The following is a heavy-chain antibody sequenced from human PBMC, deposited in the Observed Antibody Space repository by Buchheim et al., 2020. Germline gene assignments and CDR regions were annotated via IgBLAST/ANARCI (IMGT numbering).Heavy chain of an antibody. Sequence: EVQLVESGGGLVQPGGSLRLSCAASGFTFSSYEMNWVCQAPGKGLEWVSYISSSGSTIYYADSVKGRFTISRDNAKNSLYLQMNSLRAEDTAVYYCARAYYGSGSYWGYYYYGMDVWGQGTT. V-gene: IGHV3-48*03. CDR3: ARAYYGSGSYWGYYYYGMDV. CDR1: GFTFSSYE. CDR2: ISSSGSTI. J-gene: IGHJ6*02. D-gene: IGHD3-10*01.